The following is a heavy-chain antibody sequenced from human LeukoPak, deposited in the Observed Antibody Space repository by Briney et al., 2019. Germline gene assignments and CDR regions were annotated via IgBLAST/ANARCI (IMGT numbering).Heavy chain of an antibody. V-gene: IGHV1-18*01. D-gene: IGHD3-3*01. Sequence: AASVKVSCKASGYTFTSYGISWVRQAPGQGLEWMGWISAYNGNTNYAQKLQGRVTMTTDTSTSTAYMELRSLRSDDTAVYYCARGNDFWSVGYYYYMDVWGKGTTVTVSS. CDR3: ARGNDFWSVGYYYYMDV. J-gene: IGHJ6*03. CDR1: GYTFTSYG. CDR2: ISAYNGNT.